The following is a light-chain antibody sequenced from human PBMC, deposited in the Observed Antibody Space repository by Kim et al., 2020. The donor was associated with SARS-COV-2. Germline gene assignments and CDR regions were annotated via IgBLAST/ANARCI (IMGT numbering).Light chain of an antibody. Sequence: QLVLTQSPSASASLGASVKLTCTLSSGHSSYAIAWHQQQPEKGPRYLMKLNSDGSHSKGDGIPDRFSGSSSGAERYLTISSLQSEDEADYYCQTWGFGRVFGGGTQLTVL. CDR1: SGHSSYA. CDR2: LNSDGSH. V-gene: IGLV4-69*01. CDR3: QTWGFGRV. J-gene: IGLJ3*02.